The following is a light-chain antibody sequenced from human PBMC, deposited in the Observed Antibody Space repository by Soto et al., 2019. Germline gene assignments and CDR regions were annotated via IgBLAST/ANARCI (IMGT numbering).Light chain of an antibody. J-gene: IGKJ2*01. CDR2: GAS. CDR1: QSVSRY. V-gene: IGKV3-15*01. CDR3: QQYEDRPRT. Sequence: EIVMTQSPATLSVSPGERATLSCRASQSVSRYLAWYQQKPGQAPRLLIYGASTTASGIPARFSGSGSGTEFSLTISSLQSEDVAVYYCQQYEDRPRTFGQGTKLEIK.